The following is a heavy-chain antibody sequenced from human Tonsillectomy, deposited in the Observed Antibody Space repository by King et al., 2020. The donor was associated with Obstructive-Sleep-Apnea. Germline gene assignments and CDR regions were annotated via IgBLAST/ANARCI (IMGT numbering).Heavy chain of an antibody. CDR1: GYTFTGYY. CDR2: INPNSGGT. V-gene: IGHV1-2*02. D-gene: IGHD3-10*01. Sequence: VQLVESGAEVKKPGASVKVSCKASGYTFTGYYMHWVRQAPGQGLEWMGWINPNSGGTNYAQKFLGRVTMTRDTSISTAYMELSRLRSDDTAVYYCARAILLWFGELFPYNWFDPWGQGTLVTVSS. J-gene: IGHJ5*02. CDR3: ARAILLWFGELFPYNWFDP.